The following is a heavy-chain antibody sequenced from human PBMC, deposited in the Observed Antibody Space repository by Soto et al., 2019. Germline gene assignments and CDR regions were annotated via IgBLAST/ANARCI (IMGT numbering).Heavy chain of an antibody. Sequence: QLQLQESGSGLVKPSQTLSLTCAVSGGSISSGGYSWSWIRQPPGKGLEWIGYIYHSGSTCYNRALKSRVTISIDRSKNQFSLKLSSVTSGDTAVYSSARGYDSSGWGGTYFDYWGHGTLVTVSS. CDR3: ARGYDSSGWGGTYFDY. J-gene: IGHJ4*01. CDR2: IYHSGST. D-gene: IGHD3-22*01. V-gene: IGHV4-30-2*01. CDR1: GGSISSGGYS.